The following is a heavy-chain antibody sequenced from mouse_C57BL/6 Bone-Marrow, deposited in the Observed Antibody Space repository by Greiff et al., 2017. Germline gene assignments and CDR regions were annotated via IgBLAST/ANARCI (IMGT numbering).Heavy chain of an antibody. V-gene: IGHV3-6*01. CDR2: ISYDGSN. CDR3: ARGQFITTVVADY. D-gene: IGHD1-1*01. CDR1: GYSITSGYY. J-gene: IGHJ2*01. Sequence: ESGPGLVKPSQSLSLTCSVTGYSITSGYYWNWIRQFPGNKLEWMGYISYDGSNNYNPSLKNRISITRDTSKNQFFLKLNSVTTEDTATYYCARGQFITTVVADYWGQGTTLTVSS.